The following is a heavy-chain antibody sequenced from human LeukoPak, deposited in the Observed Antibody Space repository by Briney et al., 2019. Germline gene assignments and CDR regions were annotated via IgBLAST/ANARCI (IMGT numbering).Heavy chain of an antibody. CDR3: AKDRSCTNNICHGDFDY. CDR1: GFTFSSYA. J-gene: IGHJ4*02. Sequence: GGSLRLSCAASGFTFSSYAMSWVRQAPGKGLEWVSDISGSGGSTYYADSVKGRFTISRDNSKNTLYLQMNSLRAEDTAVYYCAKDRSCTNNICHGDFDYWGQGTLVTASS. V-gene: IGHV3-23*01. CDR2: ISGSGGST. D-gene: IGHD2-8*01.